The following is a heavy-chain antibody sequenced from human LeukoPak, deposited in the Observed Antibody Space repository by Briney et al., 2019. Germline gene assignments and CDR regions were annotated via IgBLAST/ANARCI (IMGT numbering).Heavy chain of an antibody. CDR3: ARYCRGGSCYSLTSFDY. V-gene: IGHV1-2*02. CDR1: GYPFSAYD. J-gene: IGHJ4*02. D-gene: IGHD2-15*01. Sequence: ASVKVSCKASGYPFSAYDIHWVRQAPGQGLECMGRINPSSGGTNSAQKFQGRVTMTGDTSISTAYLQLSRLRSDDTAVYYCARYCRGGSCYSLTSFDYWGQGTLVTVSS. CDR2: INPSSGGT.